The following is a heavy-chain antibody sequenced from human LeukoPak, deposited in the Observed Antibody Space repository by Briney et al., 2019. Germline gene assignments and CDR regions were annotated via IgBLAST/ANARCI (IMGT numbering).Heavy chain of an antibody. J-gene: IGHJ4*02. V-gene: IGHV3-43*02. CDR3: ENPPLIITIIEVEGGGGDK. CDR2: ISGDGATT. D-gene: IGHD3-22*01. Sequence: GGSLRLSCATSGFTFSSAWMHWVRQAPGKGLEWVSLISGDGATTDYVDSVKGRFTISRDNSENSLYLQMHSLRTEDTALYYCENPPLIITIIEVEGGGGDKGGQGPLVTVS. CDR1: GFTFSSAW.